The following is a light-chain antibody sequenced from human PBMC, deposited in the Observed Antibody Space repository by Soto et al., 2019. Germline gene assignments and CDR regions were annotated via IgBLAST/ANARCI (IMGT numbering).Light chain of an antibody. CDR2: DVI. Sequence: QSVLTQPASVSGSPGQSITISCAGTSSDVGGYDYVSWYQQQPGKAPKLMIYDVINRPSGVSNRFSGSKSGNTASLTISGLQPEDEADYYCSSYTTSSTQVFGTGTKLTVL. CDR3: SSYTTSSTQV. V-gene: IGLV2-14*03. CDR1: SSDVGGYDY. J-gene: IGLJ1*01.